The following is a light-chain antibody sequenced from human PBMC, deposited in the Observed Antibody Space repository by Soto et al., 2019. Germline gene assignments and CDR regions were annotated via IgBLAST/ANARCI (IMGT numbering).Light chain of an antibody. J-gene: IGKJ3*01. CDR2: AAS. CDR1: QGIGGW. CDR3: QQANSFPFT. Sequence: DIQMTQSPSSVSASVGDRVTITCRASQGIGGWLPWYQQKPGKAPNLLIYAASSLQSGVPSRFSGSGSGTDFTLTISSLQPEDFATYYCQQANSFPFTFGPGTKVHIK. V-gene: IGKV1D-12*01.